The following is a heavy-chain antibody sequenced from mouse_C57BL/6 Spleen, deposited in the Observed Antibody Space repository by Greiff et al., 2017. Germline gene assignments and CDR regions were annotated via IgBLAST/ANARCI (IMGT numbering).Heavy chain of an antibody. CDR1: GYTFTSYG. CDR2: IYPGSGST. CDR3: ARGLYDYDGVAWFAY. V-gene: IGHV1-81*01. D-gene: IGHD2-4*01. Sequence: QVQLQQSGAELARPGASVKLSCKASGYTFTSYGISWVKQRTGQGLEWIGEIYPGSGSTNYNEKFKSKATLTVDTSSSTAYMQLSSLTSEDSAVYYCARGLYDYDGVAWFAYWGQGTLVTVSA. J-gene: IGHJ3*01.